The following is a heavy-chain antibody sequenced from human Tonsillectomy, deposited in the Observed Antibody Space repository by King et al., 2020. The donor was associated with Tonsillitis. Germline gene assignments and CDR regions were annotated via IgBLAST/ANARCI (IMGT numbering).Heavy chain of an antibody. V-gene: IGHV3-33*05. Sequence: QLVQSGGGVVQPGRSLRLSCAASGFTFRNYGMHWVRQAPGKGLDWVAVISYDGSRKNYADSVKGRFAISRDNSNSTVYLQVNSLRAEDTALYYCARERLYSSGWGIDYWGQGTPVIVSS. D-gene: IGHD6-25*01. J-gene: IGHJ4*02. CDR3: ARERLYSSGWGIDY. CDR1: GFTFRNYG. CDR2: ISYDGSRK.